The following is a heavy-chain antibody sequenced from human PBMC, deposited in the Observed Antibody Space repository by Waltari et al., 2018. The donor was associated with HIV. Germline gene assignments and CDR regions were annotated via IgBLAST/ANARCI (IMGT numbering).Heavy chain of an antibody. CDR3: GRDGVSTKYGMDV. CDR1: GYSIGSGYF. Sequence: QVQLLESGPGLVRPSETLSLTCDVSGYSIGSGYFWGWIRLSPGRGLEWIASVHHGGGTFYNPSLRSRVIMLVDTSKNQFSLELSSVTAADTAVYYCGRDGVSTKYGMDVWGQGTTVTVSS. CDR2: VHHGGGT. D-gene: IGHD2-2*01. V-gene: IGHV4-38-2*02. J-gene: IGHJ6*02.